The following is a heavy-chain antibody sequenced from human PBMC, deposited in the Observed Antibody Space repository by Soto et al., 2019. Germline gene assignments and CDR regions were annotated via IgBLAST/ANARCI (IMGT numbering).Heavy chain of an antibody. CDR2: IYYSGST. Sequence: PSETLSLTCTVSGGSISSGGYYWSWIRQHPGKGLEWIGYIYYSGSTYYNPSLKSRVTISVDTSKNQFSLKLSSVTAADTAVYYCARVGPDCSSTSCYKGGFTWFDPWGQGTLVTVS. V-gene: IGHV4-31*03. D-gene: IGHD2-2*02. J-gene: IGHJ5*02. CDR3: ARVGPDCSSTSCYKGGFTWFDP. CDR1: GGSISSGGYY.